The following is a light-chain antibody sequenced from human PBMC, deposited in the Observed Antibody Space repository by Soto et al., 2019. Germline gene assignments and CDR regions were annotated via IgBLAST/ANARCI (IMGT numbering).Light chain of an antibody. CDR1: QSIRYY. J-gene: IGKJ1*01. CDR3: QHHNSYSQT. V-gene: IGKV1-5*01. CDR2: GAS. Sequence: DIQLTQSPPTLSASVGDRVTITCRASQSIRYYLAWYQQMPGKAPKLLIYGASSLQSGVPSRFSGSGSGTEFTLTISILQPDDFATYFGQHHNSYSQTFGQGTKVEIK.